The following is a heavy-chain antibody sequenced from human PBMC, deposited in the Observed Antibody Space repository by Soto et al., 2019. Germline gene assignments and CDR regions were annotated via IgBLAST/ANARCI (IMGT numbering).Heavy chain of an antibody. CDR3: AGEVAITLIVVAHGGFDH. Sequence: PGGSLRLSCAASGFTFSSYGMHWVRQAPGKGLEWVAVISYDGSNKYYADSVKGRFTISRDNSKNTLYLQMNSLRAEDTAVYYCAGEVAITLIVVAHGGFDHWGQGTLVTVSS. J-gene: IGHJ5*02. CDR2: ISYDGSNK. V-gene: IGHV3-30*03. CDR1: GFTFSSYG. D-gene: IGHD3-22*01.